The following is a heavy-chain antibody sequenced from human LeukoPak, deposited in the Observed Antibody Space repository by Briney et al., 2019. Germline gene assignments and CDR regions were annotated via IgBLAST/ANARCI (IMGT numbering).Heavy chain of an antibody. J-gene: IGHJ4*02. D-gene: IGHD5-18*01. Sequence: XYYGSWIRQPAGKGLEWXXXIYTSGSTNYNPSLKRRVTISVDTSKNKFSLKRRSCAAADTAVYYCASMYAGGYSYGYEFDYWGQGTLVTVSS. CDR2: IYTSGST. CDR3: ASMYAGGYSYGYEFDY. V-gene: IGHV4-4*07. CDR1: XYY.